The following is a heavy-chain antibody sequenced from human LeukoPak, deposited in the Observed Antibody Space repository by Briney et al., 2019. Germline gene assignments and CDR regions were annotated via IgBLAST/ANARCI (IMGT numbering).Heavy chain of an antibody. CDR2: IIPILGIA. Sequence: ASVKVSCKASGGTFSSYAISWVRQAPGQGLEWMGRIIPILGIANYAQKFQGRVTITADKSTSTAYMELSSLRSEDTAVYYCARDFVAGLMDVWGQGTTVTVSS. V-gene: IGHV1-69*04. CDR3: ARDFVAGLMDV. J-gene: IGHJ6*02. CDR1: GGTFSSYA. D-gene: IGHD6-19*01.